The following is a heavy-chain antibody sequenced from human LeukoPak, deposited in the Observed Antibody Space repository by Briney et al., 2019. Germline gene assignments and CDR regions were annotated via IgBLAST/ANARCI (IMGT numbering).Heavy chain of an antibody. CDR3: ARGRPHGNDY. Sequence: PGGSLRLSCVASGFSLSGYWMNWVRQAPGKGLVWVSRIASDGSSTTYADSVKGRFSISRDNAKNTLYLQMNSLRVEDTAVYYCARGRPHGNDYWGQGTLVTVSS. J-gene: IGHJ4*02. D-gene: IGHD4-23*01. CDR2: IASDGSST. CDR1: GFSLSGYW. V-gene: IGHV3-74*01.